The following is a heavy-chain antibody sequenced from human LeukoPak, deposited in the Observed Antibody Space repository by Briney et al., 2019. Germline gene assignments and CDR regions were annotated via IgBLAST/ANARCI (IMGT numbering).Heavy chain of an antibody. V-gene: IGHV1-69*13. CDR2: IIPIFGTA. D-gene: IGHD1-1*01. Sequence: SVKVSCKASGCTFSRYAISWVRQAPGHGLEWMGGIIPIFGTANYAQKFQGRVTITADESTSTAYMELTSLRSEDTAVYYCARTGTGGIQFDPWGQGTLVTVSS. CDR3: ARTGTGGIQFDP. CDR1: GCTFSRYA. J-gene: IGHJ5*02.